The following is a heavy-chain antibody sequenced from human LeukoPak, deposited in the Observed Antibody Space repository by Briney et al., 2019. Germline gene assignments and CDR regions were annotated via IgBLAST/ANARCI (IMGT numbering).Heavy chain of an antibody. J-gene: IGHJ6*02. CDR3: ARVESYYYGMDV. V-gene: IGHV1-69*05. CDR2: IIPIFGTA. Sequence: ASVKVSCKASGGTFSSYVISWVRQAPGQGLEWMGGIIPIFGTANYAQKLQGRVTMTTDTFTSTAYMELRSLRSDDTAVYYCARVESYYYGMDVWGQGTTVTVSS. CDR1: GGTFSSYV.